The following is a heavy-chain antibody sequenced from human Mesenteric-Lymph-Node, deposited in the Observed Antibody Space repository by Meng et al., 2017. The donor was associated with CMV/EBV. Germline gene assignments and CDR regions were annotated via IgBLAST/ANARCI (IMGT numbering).Heavy chain of an antibody. J-gene: IGHJ6*02. CDR1: GFTFNSYS. CDR3: ARQYDPSAVFMDV. CDR2: INWSGGST. Sequence: GESLKISCAASGFTFNSYSMNWVRQAPGKGLEWVSGINWSGGSTGYADSVKGRFTISRDNAKNSLHLQMNSLRAEDTALYYCARQYDPSAVFMDVWGQGTTVTVSS. V-gene: IGHV3-20*04. D-gene: IGHD2-8*01.